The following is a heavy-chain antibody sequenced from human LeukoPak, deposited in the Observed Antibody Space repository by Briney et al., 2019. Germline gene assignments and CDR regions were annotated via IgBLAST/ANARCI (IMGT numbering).Heavy chain of an antibody. D-gene: IGHD1-7*01. V-gene: IGHV4-34*01. Sequence: PSETLSLTCAVYVRSLSNYYWGWIRQSPGKGLEWIGEINDSGTINYNPSLMSRVTISVDKSKNQFSLKLSSVTAADTAVYYCARRWNYGRNYYIDVWGKGATVSVSS. CDR3: ARRWNYGRNYYIDV. CDR1: VRSLSNYY. J-gene: IGHJ6*03. CDR2: INDSGTI.